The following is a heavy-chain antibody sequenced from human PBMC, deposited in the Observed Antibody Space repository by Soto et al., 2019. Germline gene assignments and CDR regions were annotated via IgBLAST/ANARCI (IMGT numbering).Heavy chain of an antibody. CDR1: GGTFSSYA. D-gene: IGHD3-3*01. CDR3: ARPYYDFWCGYYTGHYYDGMDV. CDR2: IIPIFGTA. Sequence: QVQLVQSGAEVKKPWSSVKVSCKASGGTFSSYAISWVRQAPGQGLEWMGGIIPIFGTANYAQKCQGRVTITADESTSTAYMELSSLRSEDTAVYYCARPYYDFWCGYYTGHYYDGMDVWGQGTTVTVSS. V-gene: IGHV1-69*01. J-gene: IGHJ6*02.